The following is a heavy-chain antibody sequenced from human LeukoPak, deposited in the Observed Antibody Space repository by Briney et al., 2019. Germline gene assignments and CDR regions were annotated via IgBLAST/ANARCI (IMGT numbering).Heavy chain of an antibody. CDR3: AKGYSSSENY. CDR2: IRYDGSNK. D-gene: IGHD6-13*01. Sequence: GGSLRLSCAASGFTFSSFGMHWVRQAPGKGLEWVAFIRYDGSNKYYADSVKARFTISRDNSKNTLYLQMKSLRAEDTAVYYCAKGYSSSENYWGQGILVTVSA. J-gene: IGHJ4*02. CDR1: GFTFSSFG. V-gene: IGHV3-30*02.